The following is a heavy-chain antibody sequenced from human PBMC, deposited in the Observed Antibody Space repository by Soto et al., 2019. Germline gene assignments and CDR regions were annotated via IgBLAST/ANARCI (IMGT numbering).Heavy chain of an antibody. D-gene: IGHD6-13*01. CDR3: ARGYSSSWHSFGY. V-gene: IGHV3-66*01. CDR2: IYSDGST. Sequence: EVQLVESGGHLVQPGGSLRLSCAASGFTISDNYMSWVRQAPGKGLEWVSLIYSDGSTYYADSVKGRFTISRDNSKNTLYLQMNSLRAEDTAVYYCARGYSSSWHSFGYWGQGTLVTVSS. J-gene: IGHJ4*02. CDR1: GFTISDNY.